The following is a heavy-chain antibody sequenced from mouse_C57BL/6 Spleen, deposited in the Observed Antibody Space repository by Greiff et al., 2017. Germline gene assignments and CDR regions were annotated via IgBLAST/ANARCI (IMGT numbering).Heavy chain of an antibody. V-gene: IGHV1-7*01. CDR2: INPSSGYT. J-gene: IGHJ2*01. Sequence: QVHVKQSGAELAKPGASVKLSCKASGYTFTSYWMHWVKQRPGQGLEWIGYINPSSGYTKYNQKFKDKATLTADKSSSTAYMQLISLTYEDSSVYYCARYYDTLDYWGQGTTLIVSS. D-gene: IGHD2-4*01. CDR3: ARYYDTLDY. CDR1: GYTFTSYW.